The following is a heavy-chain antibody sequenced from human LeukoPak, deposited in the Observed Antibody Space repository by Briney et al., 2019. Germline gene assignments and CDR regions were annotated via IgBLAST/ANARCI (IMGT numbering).Heavy chain of an antibody. CDR2: IIPLFGTA. CDR3: ARGGHNGDSFYDY. D-gene: IGHD4-17*01. J-gene: IGHJ4*02. CDR1: GGTFSSYA. V-gene: IGHV1-69*13. Sequence: GASVKVSCKASGGTFSSYAISWVRQAPGQGLEWMGGIIPLFGTADYIQKFQGRVTITADESTNTAYMELSSLRSEDTAVYYCARGGHNGDSFYDYWGQGTLVTVSS.